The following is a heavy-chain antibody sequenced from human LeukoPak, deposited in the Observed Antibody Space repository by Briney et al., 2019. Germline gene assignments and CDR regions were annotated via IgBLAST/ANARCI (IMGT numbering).Heavy chain of an antibody. CDR2: INHSGST. CDR3: ARGLLSGGNWFDP. Sequence: SETLSLTCAVYGGSFSGYYWSWIRQPPGKGLEWIGEINHSGSTNYNPSLKSRVTISVDTSKNQVSLKMSSVTAADTAVYYCARGLLSGGNWFDPWGQGILVTVSS. J-gene: IGHJ5*02. D-gene: IGHD3-3*01. V-gene: IGHV4-34*01. CDR1: GGSFSGYY.